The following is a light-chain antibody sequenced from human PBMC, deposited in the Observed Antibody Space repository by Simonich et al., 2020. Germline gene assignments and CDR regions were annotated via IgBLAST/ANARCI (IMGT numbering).Light chain of an antibody. CDR3: QQYYSTPWT. CDR2: WES. Sequence: DIVMTQSPDSLAVSLGERATINCKFSQSVLYRSNNKNYLAWYQQKPGQPPKLLIYWESTRVSGVPARFSGSGSGTDFTLTISSLQAEDVAVYYCQQYYSTPWTFGQGTKVEIK. J-gene: IGKJ1*01. CDR1: QSVLYRSNNKNY. V-gene: IGKV4-1*01.